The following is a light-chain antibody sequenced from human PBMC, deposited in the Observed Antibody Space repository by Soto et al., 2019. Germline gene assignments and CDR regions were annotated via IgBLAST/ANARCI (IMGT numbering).Light chain of an antibody. V-gene: IGKV3-20*01. Sequence: EIVLTQAPGTLSLSPGERATLSCRASHSVSSSYLAWYQQKPGQAPRLLIYGASSRATGIPDRFSGSGSGTDFTLTISRLEPEDFLVYYCQQYAGSPPYTVGQGNKLEI. J-gene: IGKJ2*01. CDR1: HSVSSSY. CDR2: GAS. CDR3: QQYAGSPPYT.